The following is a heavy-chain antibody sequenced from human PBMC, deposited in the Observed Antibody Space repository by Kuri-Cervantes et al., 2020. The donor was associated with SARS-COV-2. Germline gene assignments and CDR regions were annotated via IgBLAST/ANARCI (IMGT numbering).Heavy chain of an antibody. J-gene: IGHJ6*02. CDR3: ARDRVVPGDYYYYGMDV. CDR2: IIPIFGTA. V-gene: IGHV1-69*13. D-gene: IGHD2-15*01. Sequence: SVKVSCKASGGTFSSYAISWVRQAPGQGLEWMGGIIPIFGTANYAQKFQGRVTITADESTSTAYMELSSLRSEDTAVYYCARDRVVPGDYYYYGMDVWGQGTTVTASS. CDR1: GGTFSSYA.